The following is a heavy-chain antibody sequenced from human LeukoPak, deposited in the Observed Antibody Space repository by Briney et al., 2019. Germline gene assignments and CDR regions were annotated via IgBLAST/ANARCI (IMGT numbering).Heavy chain of an antibody. CDR1: GFTFSDYY. Sequence: GGSLRLSCAASGFTFSDYYMSWIRQAPGKGLEWVSYISSSGSTIYYADSVKGRFTISRDNAKNSLYLQMNSLRAEDAAVYYCASDPYGVPAAIVSDYWGQGTLVTVSS. CDR2: ISSSGSTI. CDR3: ASDPYGVPAAIVSDY. J-gene: IGHJ4*02. D-gene: IGHD2-2*02. V-gene: IGHV3-11*04.